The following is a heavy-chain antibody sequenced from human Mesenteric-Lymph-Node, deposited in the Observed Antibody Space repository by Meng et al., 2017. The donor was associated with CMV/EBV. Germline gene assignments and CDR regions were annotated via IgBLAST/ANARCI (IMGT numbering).Heavy chain of an antibody. J-gene: IGHJ4*02. Sequence: AVYGGSFSGYYWSCIRQPPGKGLEWIGENNHSGSTNYNPSLKSRVTISVDTSKNQFSLKLSSVTAADTAVYYCARGTRGWRNYFDYWGQGTLVTVSS. CDR2: NNHSGST. D-gene: IGHD2-8*02. CDR3: ARGTRGWRNYFDY. V-gene: IGHV4-34*01. CDR1: GGSFSGYY.